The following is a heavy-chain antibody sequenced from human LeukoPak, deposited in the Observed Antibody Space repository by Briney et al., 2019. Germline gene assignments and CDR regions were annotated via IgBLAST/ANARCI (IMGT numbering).Heavy chain of an antibody. D-gene: IGHD6-19*01. V-gene: IGHV4-59*08. CDR1: GGSISGFY. CDR3: ARQSSAFYLDY. CDR2: IYYTGST. J-gene: IGHJ4*02. Sequence: PSETLSLTCTVSGGSISGFYWSWIRQPPGKGLEWIGYIYYTGSTNYNPTLESRVTISVETSKNQISLKLTSVTAADTAVYYCARQSSAFYLDYWGPGTLGTVFS.